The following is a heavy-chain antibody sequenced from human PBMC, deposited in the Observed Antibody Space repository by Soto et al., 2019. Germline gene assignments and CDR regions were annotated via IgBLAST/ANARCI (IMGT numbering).Heavy chain of an antibody. CDR2: IYYSGST. V-gene: IGHV4-39*01. CDR3: ARHPPIAVAAIDY. CDR1: GGSISSYY. J-gene: IGHJ4*02. Sequence: SETLSLTCTVSGGSISSYYWSWIRQPPGKGLEWIGTIYYSGSTYYNPSLKSRXTISXXXSKNQFSLKLSSVTAADTAVYYCARHPPIAVAAIDYWGQGTLVTVSS. D-gene: IGHD6-19*01.